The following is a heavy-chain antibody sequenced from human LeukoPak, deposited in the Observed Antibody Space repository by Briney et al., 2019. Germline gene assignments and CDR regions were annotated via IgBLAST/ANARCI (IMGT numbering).Heavy chain of an antibody. CDR3: AKGDNWNYVDWFDR. CDR1: GFTLSSYA. Sequence: PGGSLTLSCPASGFTLSSYAMSWVRQAPGKGREWVSAISGSGGNTYYADSVKGRSTISRDNSKSTLYLQMNSRIAEDTAVYYCAKGDNWNYVDWFDRWGQGTLVTVSS. J-gene: IGHJ5*02. V-gene: IGHV3-23*01. CDR2: ISGSGGNT. D-gene: IGHD1-7*01.